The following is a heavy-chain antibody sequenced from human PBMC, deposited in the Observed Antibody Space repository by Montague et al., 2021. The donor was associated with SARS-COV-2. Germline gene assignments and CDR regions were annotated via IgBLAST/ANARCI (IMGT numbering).Heavy chain of an antibody. CDR2: IYYSGST. CDR3: ARVGRQQLVRLSGMDV. CDR1: GGSISSSSYY. D-gene: IGHD6-13*01. Sequence: SETLSLTCTVSGGSISSSSYYWGWIRQPPGKGLEWIGSIYYSGSTYYNPSLKSRVTISVDTSKNQFSPTLSSVTAAATAVYYCARVGRQQLVRLSGMDVWGQGTMVTVSS. J-gene: IGHJ6*02. V-gene: IGHV4-39*07.